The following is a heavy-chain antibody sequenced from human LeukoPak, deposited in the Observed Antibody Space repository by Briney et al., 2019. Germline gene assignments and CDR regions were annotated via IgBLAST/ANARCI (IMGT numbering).Heavy chain of an antibody. CDR2: IYYSGST. J-gene: IGHJ3*02. Sequence: SETLSLTCTVSGGSISSYYWSWIRQPPGKGLEWIGYIYYSGSTNYSPSLKSRVTISVDTSKNQFSLKLSSVTAADTAVYYCARDTQAGDDYGGNSAFDIWGQGTMVTVSS. D-gene: IGHD4-23*01. V-gene: IGHV4-59*01. CDR1: GGSISSYY. CDR3: ARDTQAGDDYGGNSAFDI.